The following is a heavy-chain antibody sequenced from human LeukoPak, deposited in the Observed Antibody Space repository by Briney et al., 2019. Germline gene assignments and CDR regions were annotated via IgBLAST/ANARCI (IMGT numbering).Heavy chain of an antibody. CDR3: AKSPVGATTVYFDY. D-gene: IGHD1-26*01. Sequence: PGGSLRLSCAASGFTFGTYAMAWVRQAPGKGLEWVSAISGSGGSTYYADSVKGRFTISRDNSKNTLYLQMNSLRAEDTAVYYCAKSPVGATTVYFDYWGQGTLVTVSS. V-gene: IGHV3-23*01. J-gene: IGHJ4*02. CDR1: GFTFGTYA. CDR2: ISGSGGST.